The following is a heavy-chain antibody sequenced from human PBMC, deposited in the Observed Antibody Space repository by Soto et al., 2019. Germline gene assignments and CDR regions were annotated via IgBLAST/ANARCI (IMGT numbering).Heavy chain of an antibody. Sequence: QVQLQQWGAGLLKPSETLSLTCAVYGGSFSGYYWSWIRQPPGKGLEWIGEINHSGSTNYNPSLKSRVNISVDTSKNQFSLKLSSVTAADTAVYYCARGQNRGSSTCCPSSYYYYYGMDVWGQGPTVTVSS. V-gene: IGHV4-34*01. CDR1: GGSFSGYY. CDR3: ARGQNRGSSTCCPSSYYYYYGMDV. D-gene: IGHD2-2*01. CDR2: INHSGST. J-gene: IGHJ6*02.